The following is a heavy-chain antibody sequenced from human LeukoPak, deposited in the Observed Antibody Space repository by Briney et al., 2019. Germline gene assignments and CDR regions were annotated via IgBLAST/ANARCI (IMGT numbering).Heavy chain of an antibody. J-gene: IGHJ4*02. CDR1: GGSISSYC. CDR2: IYYSGST. CDR3: AGGSRELWP. V-gene: IGHV4-59*08. D-gene: IGHD1-26*01. Sequence: SETLSLTCTVSGGSISSYCWSWIRQPPGKGLEWIGYIYYSGSTNYNPSLKSRVTISVDTSKNQFSLKLSSVTAADTAVYYCAGGSRELWPWGQGTLVTVSS.